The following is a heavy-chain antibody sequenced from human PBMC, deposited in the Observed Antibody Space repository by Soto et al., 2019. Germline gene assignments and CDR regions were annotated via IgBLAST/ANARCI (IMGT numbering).Heavy chain of an antibody. CDR1: GFNFDDSA. D-gene: IGHD3-22*01. V-gene: IGHV3-9*01. CDR3: AKGRSSMIVVVMDY. J-gene: IGHJ4*02. CDR2: ITWNSGHI. Sequence: EVQLVESGGALVQPGRSLRLSCVASGFNFDDSAMNWVRQVPGKGLEWVSGITWNSGHILYADSVKGRFTISRDNAKKSLYLELNSLRPEDTALYYCAKGRSSMIVVVMDYLGQGTQVTVSS.